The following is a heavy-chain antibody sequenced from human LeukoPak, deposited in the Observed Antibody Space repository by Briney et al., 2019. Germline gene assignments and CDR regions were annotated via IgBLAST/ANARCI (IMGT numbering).Heavy chain of an antibody. J-gene: IGHJ4*02. CDR1: GFTFSNYG. CDR2: TSHDGSTK. V-gene: IGHV3-30*18. CDR3: AKPSGEYFDY. Sequence: GGSLRLSCAVSGFTFSNYGMHWVRQAPGKGLEWVALTSHDGSTKYYADSVKGRFFISKDNSRNTLYLQMNSLRVEDTAMYYCAKPSGEYFDYWGQGTLVTVSS.